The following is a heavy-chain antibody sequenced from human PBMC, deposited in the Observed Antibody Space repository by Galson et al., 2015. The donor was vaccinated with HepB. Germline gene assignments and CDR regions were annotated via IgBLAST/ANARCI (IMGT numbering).Heavy chain of an antibody. V-gene: IGHV3-21*01. CDR1: GFTFSSYS. Sequence: SLRLSCAASGFTFSSYSMNWVRQAPGKGLEWVSSISSSSSYIYYADSVKGRFTISRDNAKNSLYLQMNSLRAEDTAVYYCARTIAVAAYYYYYGMDVWGQGTTVTVSS. CDR3: ARTIAVAAYYYYYGMDV. J-gene: IGHJ6*02. CDR2: ISSSSSYI. D-gene: IGHD6-19*01.